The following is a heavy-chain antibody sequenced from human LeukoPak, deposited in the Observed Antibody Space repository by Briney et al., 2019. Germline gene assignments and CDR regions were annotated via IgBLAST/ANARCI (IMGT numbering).Heavy chain of an antibody. CDR2: IYYSGST. J-gene: IGHJ5*02. CDR1: GGSISSGGYY. CDR3: ARAEISGVDYYYGSGSYYPPNWFDP. D-gene: IGHD3-10*01. V-gene: IGHV4-31*03. Sequence: PSETLSLTCTVSGGSISSGGYYWSWIRQHPGKGLEWFGYIYYSGSTYYNPSLKSRVTISVDTSKNQFSLKLSSVTAADTAVYYCARAEISGVDYYYGSGSYYPPNWFDPWGQGTLVTVSS.